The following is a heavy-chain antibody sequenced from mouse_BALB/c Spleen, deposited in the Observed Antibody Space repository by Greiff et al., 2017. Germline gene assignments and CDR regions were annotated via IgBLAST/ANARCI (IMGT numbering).Heavy chain of an antibody. J-gene: IGHJ3*01. V-gene: IGHV1-5*01. CDR1: GYTFTSYW. CDR2: IYPGNSDT. Sequence: EVKLQESGTVLARPGASVKMSCKASGYTFTSYWMHWVKQRPGQGLEWIGAIYPGNSDTSYNQKFKGKAKLTAVTSTSTAYMELSSLTNEDSAVYYCTRPVYYDYDWFAYWGQGTLVTVSA. CDR3: TRPVYYDYDWFAY. D-gene: IGHD2-4*01.